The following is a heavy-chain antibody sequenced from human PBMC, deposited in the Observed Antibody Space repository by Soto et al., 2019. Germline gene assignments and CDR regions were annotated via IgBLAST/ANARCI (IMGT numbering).Heavy chain of an antibody. V-gene: IGHV3-30*18. Sequence: QVQLVESGGGVVQPGRSLRLSCAASGFTFSSYGMHWVRQAPGNGLEWVAVISYDGSNKYYADSVKGRFTISRDNSKNTLYLQMNSLRAEDTAVYYCAKDRSSSTRGYYYYGMDVWGQGTTVTVSS. D-gene: IGHD2-2*01. CDR1: GFTFSSYG. J-gene: IGHJ6*02. CDR3: AKDRSSSTRGYYYYGMDV. CDR2: ISYDGSNK.